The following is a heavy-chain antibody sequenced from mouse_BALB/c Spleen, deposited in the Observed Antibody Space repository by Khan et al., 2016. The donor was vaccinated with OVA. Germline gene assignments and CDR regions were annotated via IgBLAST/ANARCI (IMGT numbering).Heavy chain of an antibody. CDR3: TRGGYSSFAY. J-gene: IGHJ3*01. CDR2: IYPGNSDT. D-gene: IGHD1-3*01. CDR1: GYSFTSYL. Sequence: EVQLQQSGTVLARPGASVKMSCKASGYSFTSYLIHWVKQRPGQGLEWIGDIYPGNSDTNYSQKFKGKAKLTAGTSASTAYMELSSLTNEDSAVYYWTRGGYSSFAYWGQGTLVTVSA. V-gene: IGHV1-5*01.